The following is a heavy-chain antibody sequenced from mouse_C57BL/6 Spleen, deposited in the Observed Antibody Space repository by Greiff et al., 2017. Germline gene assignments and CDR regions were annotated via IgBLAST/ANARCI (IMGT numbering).Heavy chain of an antibody. V-gene: IGHV5-17*01. CDR1: GFTFSDYG. Sequence: EVKLVESGGGLVKPGGSLKLSCAASGFTFSDYGMHWVRQAPEKGLEWVAYISSGSSTIYYADTVKGRFTISRDNAKNTLFLQMTSLRSEDTAMYYCARKLGGYAMDYWGQGTSVTVSS. CDR3: ARKLGGYAMDY. J-gene: IGHJ4*01. CDR2: ISSGSSTI. D-gene: IGHD4-1*01.